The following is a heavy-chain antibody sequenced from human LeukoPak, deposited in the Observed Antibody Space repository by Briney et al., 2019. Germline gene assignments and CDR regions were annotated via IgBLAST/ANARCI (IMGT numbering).Heavy chain of an antibody. CDR3: ARSMAVAGGDY. CDR2: IHHSGSN. CDR1: GYSISSGFY. V-gene: IGHV4-38-2*01. J-gene: IGHJ4*02. Sequence: SETLSLTCDVSGYSISSGFYWAWIRQPPGKGLEWIGNIHHSGSNFYNPSLKSRVSISIDTSKNQFSLSLTPVTAADTAVYYCARSMAVAGGDYWGQGILVTVSS. D-gene: IGHD6-19*01.